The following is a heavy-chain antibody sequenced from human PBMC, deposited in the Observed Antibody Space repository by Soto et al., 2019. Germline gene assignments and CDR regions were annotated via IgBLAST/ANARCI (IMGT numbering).Heavy chain of an antibody. V-gene: IGHV4-34*01. CDR2: MSHSGGT. Sequence: QVQLQQWGAGLLKPSETLSLTCAVYGGSVSSGSYYWSWIRQPPGKGLEWIGEMSHSGGTHFNPSLQSPGTISVGTVKNQFPLKIGFVAGADPGLNYRGRGKRGTATTVVDAFDIWGPGTMVTVSS. D-gene: IGHD1-1*01. CDR1: GGSVSSGSYY. J-gene: IGHJ3*02. CDR3: GRGKRGTATTVVDAFDI.